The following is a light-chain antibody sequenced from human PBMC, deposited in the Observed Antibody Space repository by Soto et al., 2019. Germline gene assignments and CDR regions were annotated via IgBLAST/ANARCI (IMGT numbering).Light chain of an antibody. Sequence: EIVLTQSPATLSLSPGERATLSCRASQSVSSYLAWYQQKPGQSPRLLMSDTSHRATGTPDRFSGSGSGTDFTLTISSLEPEDFGVYYCQQRSNWMITFGQGTRLEIK. J-gene: IGKJ5*01. V-gene: IGKV3-11*01. CDR2: DTS. CDR1: QSVSSY. CDR3: QQRSNWMIT.